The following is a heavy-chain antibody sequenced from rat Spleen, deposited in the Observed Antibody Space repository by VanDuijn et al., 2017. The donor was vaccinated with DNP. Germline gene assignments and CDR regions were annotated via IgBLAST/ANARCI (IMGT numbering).Heavy chain of an antibody. D-gene: IGHD1-3*01. V-gene: IGHV5-7*01. CDR2: ISYDGSST. CDR1: GFTFSDYN. CDR3: ARDNYGTYGAMDA. J-gene: IGHJ4*01. Sequence: EVQLVESGGGLVQPGRSLKLSCAASGFTFSDYNMAWVRQAPKKGLEWVATISYDGSSTYYRDSVKGRFTISRDTAKSTLYLQMDSLRSEDTATYYCARDNYGTYGAMDAWGQGTSVTVSS.